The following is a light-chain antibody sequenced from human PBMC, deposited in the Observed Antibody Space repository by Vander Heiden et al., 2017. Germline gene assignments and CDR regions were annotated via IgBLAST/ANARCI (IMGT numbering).Light chain of an antibody. J-gene: IGLJ2*01. CDR3: ATWDESLSAVV. CDR2: KNK. CDR1: RSNIGGNF. Sequence: QSVLTQQPSASGTPGQRVTISCSGTRSNIGGNFVYWYQQLPETAPKVRIFKNKQRPSGVPDRFSGSKSGTSASLAISGLRSEDEADYYCATWDESLSAVVFGGGTKLTVL. V-gene: IGLV1-47*01.